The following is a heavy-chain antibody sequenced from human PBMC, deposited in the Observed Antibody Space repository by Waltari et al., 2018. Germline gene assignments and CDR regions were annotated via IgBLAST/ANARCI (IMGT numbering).Heavy chain of an antibody. Sequence: EVQLLDSGGGLGQRGGSLRLSCAASGFSFNSYAMSWVRQAPGKGLEWVSTMSGSGASTFYADSVKGRFAISRDNSKNTLYLQLSSLRAEDTAVYYCAKMSSSYYYFDYWGQGTLVTVSS. D-gene: IGHD6-13*01. CDR3: AKMSSSYYYFDY. J-gene: IGHJ4*02. CDR2: MSGSGAST. V-gene: IGHV3-23*01. CDR1: GFSFNSYA.